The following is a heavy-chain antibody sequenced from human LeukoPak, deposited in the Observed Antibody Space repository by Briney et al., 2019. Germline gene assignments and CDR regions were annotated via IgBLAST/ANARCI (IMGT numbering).Heavy chain of an antibody. Sequence: PSETLSLTCTVSGGSIGSYYGSWIRQPAGKVLEWIGRIYTSGSTNYNRSLKSRVTMSVDTSKNQFSLKLSSVTAADTAVYYCARDREYYDSSGYYRSGAFDIWGKGTMVTVSS. J-gene: IGHJ3*02. CDR2: IYTSGST. CDR1: GGSIGSYY. CDR3: ARDREYYDSSGYYRSGAFDI. D-gene: IGHD3-22*01. V-gene: IGHV4-4*07.